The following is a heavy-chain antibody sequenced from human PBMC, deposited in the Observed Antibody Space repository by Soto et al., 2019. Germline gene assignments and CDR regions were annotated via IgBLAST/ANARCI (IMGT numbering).Heavy chain of an antibody. CDR1: GFTFGDYA. CDR2: IRSKASDGTT. J-gene: IGHJ4*02. CDR3: TREDGYDISVYIVDY. Sequence: PGGSLRLSCTASGFTFGDYAMSWFRQAPGKGLEWVSFIRSKASDGTTEYAASLKGRFTISRDDSKSIAYLQMNSLKTEDTAVYFCTREDGYDISVYIVDYWGQGTLVTVSS. D-gene: IGHD3-22*01. V-gene: IGHV3-49*03.